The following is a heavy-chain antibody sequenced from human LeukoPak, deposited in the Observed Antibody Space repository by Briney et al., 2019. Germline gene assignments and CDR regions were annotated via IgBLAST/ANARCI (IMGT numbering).Heavy chain of an antibody. V-gene: IGHV6-1*01. J-gene: IGHJ4*02. CDR3: AIGYMKSALDN. CDR1: GDSVSSDITA. Sequence: SQTLSLTCAIAGDSVSSDITAWNWIRQSPSRGLEWLGRTYYNSRWSNAYAVTVETRITINPDTTRNQSSLQLKSVNPEDTAVYYCAIGYMKSALDNSGQGTLLSVSP. D-gene: IGHD1-1*01. CDR2: TYYNSRWSN.